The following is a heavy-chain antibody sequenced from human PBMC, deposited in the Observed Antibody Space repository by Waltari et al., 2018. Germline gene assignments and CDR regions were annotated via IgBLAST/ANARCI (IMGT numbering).Heavy chain of an antibody. CDR3: AREASIVGATRSFDY. V-gene: IGHV1-69*01. Sequence: QVQLVQSGAEVKKPGSSVKVSCKASGGTFSSYAISWVRQAPGQGLEWMGGIFPIFGTANNAQKFQGRCTITADESTSTAYMELSSLRSEDTAVYYCAREASIVGATRSFDYWGQGTLVTVSS. CDR2: IFPIFGTA. D-gene: IGHD1-26*01. CDR1: GGTFSSYA. J-gene: IGHJ4*02.